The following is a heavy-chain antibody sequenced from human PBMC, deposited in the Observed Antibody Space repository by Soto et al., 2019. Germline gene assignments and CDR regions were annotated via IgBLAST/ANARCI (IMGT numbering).Heavy chain of an antibody. CDR2: IWYDGSNK. J-gene: IGHJ4*02. CDR3: AREEAHY. V-gene: IGHV3-33*01. Sequence: GGSLRLSCAASGFTFSSYGMHWVRQAPGKGLEWVAVIWYDGSNKYYADSVKGRFTISRDNSKNTLYLQMNSLRAEDTAVYCCAREEAHYWGQGTLVTVSS. CDR1: GFTFSSYG.